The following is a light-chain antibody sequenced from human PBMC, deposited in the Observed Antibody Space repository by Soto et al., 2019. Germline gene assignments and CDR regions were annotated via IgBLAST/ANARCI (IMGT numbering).Light chain of an antibody. CDR3: SSYAGSNSV. Sequence: QSVLTQPASVSGSPGQSITISCTGTSSDVGGYDFVSWYQQHPGKAPKLMIYEVSKRPSGVPDRFSGSKSGNTASLTVSGLQAEDEADYYCSSYAGSNSVFGGGTKVTVL. CDR2: EVS. CDR1: SSDVGGYDF. V-gene: IGLV2-8*01. J-gene: IGLJ3*02.